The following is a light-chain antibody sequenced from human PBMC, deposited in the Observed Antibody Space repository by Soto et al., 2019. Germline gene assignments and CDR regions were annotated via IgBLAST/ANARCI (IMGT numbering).Light chain of an antibody. CDR1: QSVSSY. J-gene: IGKJ1*01. V-gene: IGKV3-11*01. CDR2: DAS. CDR3: QQRRYWPVT. Sequence: EIVLTQSPAILSMSPGERATLSCRASQSVSSYFAWYQQKPGQAPRLLIYDASNRATGVAARFSGSGSGTDFTLTISSLEPEDFAFYYCQQRRYWPVTFGQGTKVEIK.